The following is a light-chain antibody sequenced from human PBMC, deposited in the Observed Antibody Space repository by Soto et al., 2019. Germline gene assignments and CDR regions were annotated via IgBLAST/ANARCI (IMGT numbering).Light chain of an antibody. J-gene: IGKJ4*01. CDR1: QSVTSNY. CDR2: GAS. CDR3: RQYGTSLGLA. V-gene: IGKV3-20*01. Sequence: EIVLTQSPGTLSLSPGERATLSCRASQSVTSNYLAWYQEKTGQTPRLLIYGASRRATGIPDRFSGSGSGTDFTLTISRLEPEDFAVYYCRQYGTSLGLAFGGGTKVDNK.